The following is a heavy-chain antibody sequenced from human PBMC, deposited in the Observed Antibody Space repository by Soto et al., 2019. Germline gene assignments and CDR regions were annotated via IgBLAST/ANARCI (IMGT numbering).Heavy chain of an antibody. J-gene: IGHJ4*02. D-gene: IGHD5-18*01. CDR2: TSDDGDIQ. Sequence: GGSLRLSCAASGFDFIKYAMHWGRQSPGKGPEWVAITSDDGDIQYYADSVKGRFTISRDNSKNTLYLQMTSLRSEDAAVYFCARAVDAAMDPLDYWGQGTLVTVSS. V-gene: IGHV3-30-3*01. CDR3: ARAVDAAMDPLDY. CDR1: GFDFIKYA.